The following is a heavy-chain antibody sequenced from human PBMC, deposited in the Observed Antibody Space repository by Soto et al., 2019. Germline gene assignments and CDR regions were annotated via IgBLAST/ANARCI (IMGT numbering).Heavy chain of an antibody. V-gene: IGHV3-64*02. D-gene: IGHD1-1*01. CDR2: ISTNGDSA. CDR1: GFTFSNYV. CDR3: ARGQRTDYYGMDV. J-gene: IGHJ6*02. Sequence: EVQLVESGEGLVQPGGFLRLSCAASGFTFSNYVIHWVRQAPGKGLEYVSAISTNGDSAYYADSVKGRFNISRDNSKNTVYLQMGRLRAEDMAVYYCARGQRTDYYGMDVWVRRTTVTVSS.